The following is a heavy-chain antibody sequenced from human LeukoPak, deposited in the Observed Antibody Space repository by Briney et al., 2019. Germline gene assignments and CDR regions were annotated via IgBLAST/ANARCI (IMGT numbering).Heavy chain of an antibody. CDR3: AGGSSPKLPDY. CDR2: IIPIFGTA. Sequence: SVKVSCKASGYMFTGYYIHWVRQAPGQGLEWMGGIIPIFGTANYAQKFQGRVTITADESTSTAYMELSSLRSEDTAVYYCAGGSSPKLPDYWGQGTLVTVSS. J-gene: IGHJ4*02. CDR1: GYMFTGYY. V-gene: IGHV1-69*13. D-gene: IGHD1-26*01.